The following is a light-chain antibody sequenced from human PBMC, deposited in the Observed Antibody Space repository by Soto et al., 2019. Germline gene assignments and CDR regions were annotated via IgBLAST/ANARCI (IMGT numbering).Light chain of an antibody. CDR3: LQHNSYPLT. Sequence: EIVLTQSPGTLSLSPGERATLSCRASQSVSNNHLAWYQQKPGQAPRLLIYGASSRATGIPDRFSGSGSGTDFTLTISSLQPEDFATYYCLQHNSYPLTFGGGTKVDIK. CDR1: QSVSNNH. CDR2: GAS. V-gene: IGKV3-20*01. J-gene: IGKJ4*01.